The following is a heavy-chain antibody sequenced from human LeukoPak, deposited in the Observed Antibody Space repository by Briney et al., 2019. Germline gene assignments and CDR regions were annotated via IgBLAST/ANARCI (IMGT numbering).Heavy chain of an antibody. CDR1: GFTFSNHY. CDR3: ARDHSTTAAPDRPTWWFDP. CDR2: INPTGTST. V-gene: IGHV1-46*01. D-gene: IGHD4-17*01. Sequence: ASVKVSCKASGFTFSNHYMHWARQAPGQGLEWVGVINPTGTSTTYSQKFQGRVTMTRDTSTSTVYMALSDLRSEDTAVYYCARDHSTTAAPDRPTWWFDPWGQGTLVTVSS. J-gene: IGHJ5*02.